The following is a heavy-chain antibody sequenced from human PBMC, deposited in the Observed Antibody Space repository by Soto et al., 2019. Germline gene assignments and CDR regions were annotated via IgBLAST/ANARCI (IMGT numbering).Heavy chain of an antibody. CDR3: ARDILRPAAILRDLTYYYYGMDV. Sequence: QVQLVQSGAEVKKPGASVKVSCKASGYTFTSYGISWVRQAPGQGLEWMGWISAYNGNTNYAQKLQGRVTMTTDTSTSTACMELRSLRSDDTAVYYCARDILRPAAILRDLTYYYYGMDVWGQGTTVTVSS. D-gene: IGHD2-2*02. V-gene: IGHV1-18*04. CDR2: ISAYNGNT. J-gene: IGHJ6*02. CDR1: GYTFTSYG.